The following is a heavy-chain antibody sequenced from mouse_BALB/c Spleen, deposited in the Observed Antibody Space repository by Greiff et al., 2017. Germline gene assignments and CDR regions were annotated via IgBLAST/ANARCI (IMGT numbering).Heavy chain of an antibody. CDR2: ILPGSGST. D-gene: IGHD2-1*01. CDR3: AIYYGNRSWFAY. Sequence: VQLQQSGAELMKPGASVKISCKATGYTFSRYWIEWVKQRPGHGLEWIGEILPGSGSTNYNEKFKGKATFTADTSSNTAYMQLSSLTSEDSAVYYCAIYYGNRSWFAYWGQGTLVTVSA. V-gene: IGHV1-9*01. J-gene: IGHJ3*01. CDR1: GYTFSRYW.